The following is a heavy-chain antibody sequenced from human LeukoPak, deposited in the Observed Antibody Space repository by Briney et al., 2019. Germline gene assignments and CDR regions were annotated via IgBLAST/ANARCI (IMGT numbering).Heavy chain of an antibody. V-gene: IGHV3-48*03. CDR3: ARGFLEWLLYRCGFDY. CDR1: GFTFSSYE. J-gene: IGHJ4*02. CDR2: ISSSGSTI. Sequence: GGSLRLSCAASGFTFSSYEMNWVRQAPGKGLEWVSYISSSGSTIYYADSVKGRFTISRDNAKSSLYLQMNSLRAEDTAVYYCARGFLEWLLYRCGFDYWGQGTLVTVSS. D-gene: IGHD3-3*01.